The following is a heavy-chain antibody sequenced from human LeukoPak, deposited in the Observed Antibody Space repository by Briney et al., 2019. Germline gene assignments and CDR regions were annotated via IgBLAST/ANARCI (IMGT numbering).Heavy chain of an antibody. V-gene: IGHV4-34*01. D-gene: IGHD2-2*01. J-gene: IGHJ3*02. Sequence: SETLSLTCAVYGGSFSGYYWSWVRQPPGKGLEWIGEINHSGSTNYNPSLKSRVTISVDTSKNQFSLKLSSVTAADTAVYYCARYCSSTSCPPGAFDIWGQGTLVTGSS. CDR1: GGSFSGYY. CDR3: ARYCSSTSCPPGAFDI. CDR2: INHSGST.